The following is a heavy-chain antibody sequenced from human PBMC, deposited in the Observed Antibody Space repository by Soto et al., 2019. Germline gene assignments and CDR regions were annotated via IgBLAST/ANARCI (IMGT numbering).Heavy chain of an antibody. J-gene: IGHJ4*02. Sequence: ASVKVSCKASGYTFTGYYMHWVRQAPGQRLEWIGWINAGNGNTKYSQKFQGRVTITRDTSATTTYMELSSLRSEDTAVYYCARLLSFGELTLDSWGQGSLVTVSS. V-gene: IGHV1-3*01. CDR1: GYTFTGYY. D-gene: IGHD3-10*01. CDR3: ARLLSFGELTLDS. CDR2: INAGNGNT.